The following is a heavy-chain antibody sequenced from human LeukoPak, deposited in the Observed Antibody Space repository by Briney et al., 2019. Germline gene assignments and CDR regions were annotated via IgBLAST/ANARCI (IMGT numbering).Heavy chain of an antibody. CDR2: ISSRGGTT. Sequence: PGGSLRLSCAASGFTFTNYAMSWVRQAPGKGLEWVSVISSRGGTTYYADSVKGRFAISRDKPKNTLYLQMNSLGAEDTAVYYCAKGYADYGMTVFDYWGQGTLVTVSS. CDR3: AKGYADYGMTVFDY. D-gene: IGHD4-17*01. CDR1: GFTFTNYA. J-gene: IGHJ4*02. V-gene: IGHV3-23*01.